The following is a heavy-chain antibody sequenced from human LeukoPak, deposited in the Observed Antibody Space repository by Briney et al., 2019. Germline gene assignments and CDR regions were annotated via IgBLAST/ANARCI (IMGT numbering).Heavy chain of an antibody. J-gene: IGHJ4*02. Sequence: ASAKVSCKASGYTFSAYDISWMRQAPGQGPEWMGGINTNTGNPTYAQGFTGRFVFSLDSSVSTAYLQIDSVEAEDTAVYFCARDLAVPGTARGYWGQGTLVTVSS. CDR2: INTNTGNP. CDR3: ARDLAVPGTARGY. D-gene: IGHD6-19*01. CDR1: GYTFSAYD. V-gene: IGHV7-4-1*01.